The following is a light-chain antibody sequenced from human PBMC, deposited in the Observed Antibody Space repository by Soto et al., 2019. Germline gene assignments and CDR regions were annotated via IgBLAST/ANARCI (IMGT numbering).Light chain of an antibody. J-gene: IGKJ2*01. CDR1: QTVSSGF. CDR2: GSY. Sequence: PGARATLPCRDSQTVSSGFLAWYQQKPGQAPRLLIYGSYSRATSIPDRFSGSGSGTDFTLSISRLEPEDSAVYYCHQYGSSPPYAFGQGTKLEIK. CDR3: HQYGSSPPYA. V-gene: IGKV3-20*01.